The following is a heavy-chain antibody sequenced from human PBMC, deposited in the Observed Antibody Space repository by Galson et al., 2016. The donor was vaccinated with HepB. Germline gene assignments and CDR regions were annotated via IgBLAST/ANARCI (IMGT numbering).Heavy chain of an antibody. D-gene: IGHD4-17*01. V-gene: IGHV3-23*01. CDR2: ISASGGSK. Sequence: SLRLPCPGSGPSLSPSALSWGRRAPGKGLEWVSGISASGGSKTYADSVRGRFIISRDNSNNKLFLQMNSLTTEDTAIYFCAKDRLSGHGDYSWGIFDIWGRGTEVTVSS. CDR1: GPSLSPSA. J-gene: IGHJ3*02. CDR3: AKDRLSGHGDYSWGIFDI.